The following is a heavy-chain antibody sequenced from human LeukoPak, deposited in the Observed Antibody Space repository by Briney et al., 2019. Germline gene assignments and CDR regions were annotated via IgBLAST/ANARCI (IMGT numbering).Heavy chain of an antibody. D-gene: IGHD2-2*01. J-gene: IGHJ4*02. CDR2: ISGSGGST. Sequence: PGGSLRLSCEVSGVPVSSIWIHWVRQAPGKGLEWVSAISGSGGSTYYADSVKGRFTISRDNSKNTLYLQMNSLRAEDTAVYYCAKDGGGTDIVVVPAAMGFDYWGQGTLVTVSS. V-gene: IGHV3-23*01. CDR3: AKDGGGTDIVVVPAAMGFDY. CDR1: GVPVSSIW.